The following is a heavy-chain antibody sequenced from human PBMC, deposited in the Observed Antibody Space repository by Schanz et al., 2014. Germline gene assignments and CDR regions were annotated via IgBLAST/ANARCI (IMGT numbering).Heavy chain of an antibody. D-gene: IGHD2-8*02. CDR3: AKTLFPGGTQTFGN. V-gene: IGHV3-23*01. CDR1: GFSFGNYG. J-gene: IGHJ4*02. CDR2: FDAHDGRA. Sequence: EVQLLESGGGLVQPGGSLRLSCEASGFSFGNYGMSWVRQAPGKGLEWVSGFDAHDGRAYYADSAKGRFTISRDNSKSTRYVEMNSLRVEDTAVYYCAKTLFPGGTQTFGNSGRGTLVTVSS.